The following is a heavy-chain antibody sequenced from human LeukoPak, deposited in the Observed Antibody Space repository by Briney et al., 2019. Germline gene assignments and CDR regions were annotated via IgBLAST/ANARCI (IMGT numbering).Heavy chain of an antibody. Sequence: PGRSLRLSCAASEFTFSTYAMHWVRQAPGKGLEWVAFISYDGNKKDYADSVKGRFTISRDNSKNTLYLQMNSLRAEDTAVYYCAKGGYMIVVVNHYFDYWGQGTLVTVSS. CDR2: ISYDGNKK. V-gene: IGHV3-30*04. J-gene: IGHJ4*02. CDR3: AKGGYMIVVVNHYFDY. D-gene: IGHD3-22*01. CDR1: EFTFSTYA.